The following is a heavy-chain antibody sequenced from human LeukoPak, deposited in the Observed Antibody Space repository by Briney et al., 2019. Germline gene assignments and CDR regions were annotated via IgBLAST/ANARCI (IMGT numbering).Heavy chain of an antibody. D-gene: IGHD1-26*01. V-gene: IGHV1-69*05. CDR3: VKERPGKAYADF. J-gene: IGHJ4*02. Sequence: GASVKVSCKASGGTFSSYAISWVRQAPGQGLEWMGRIIPIFGTANYAQKFQGRVTITTDESTSTAYMELSSLRSEDTAVYYCVKERPGKAYADFWGQGTLVTVSS. CDR1: GGTFSSYA. CDR2: IIPIFGTA.